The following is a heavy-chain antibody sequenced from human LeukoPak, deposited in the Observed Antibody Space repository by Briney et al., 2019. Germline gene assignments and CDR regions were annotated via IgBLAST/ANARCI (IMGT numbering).Heavy chain of an antibody. CDR2: ISGDGGST. D-gene: IGHD3-22*01. CDR3: AKGLYYYDSSGYREGFIDD. J-gene: IGHJ4*02. V-gene: IGHV3-43*02. CDR1: GFTFVDYA. Sequence: GGSLRLSCAASGFTFVDYAMHWVRQAPGKGLEWVSLISGDGGSTYYADSVKGRFTISRDNSKNSLYLQMNSLRTEDTALYYCAKGLYYYDSSGYREGFIDDWGQGTLVTVSS.